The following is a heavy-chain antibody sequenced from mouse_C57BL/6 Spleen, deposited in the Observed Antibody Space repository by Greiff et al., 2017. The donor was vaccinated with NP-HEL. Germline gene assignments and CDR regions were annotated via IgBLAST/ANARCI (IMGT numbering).Heavy chain of an antibody. CDR1: GFTFSSYA. CDR2: ISDGGSYT. CDR3: ARDPPDDYDRRDYAMDY. V-gene: IGHV5-4*01. Sequence: EVNVVESGGGLVKPGGSLKLSCAASGFTFSSYAMSWVRQTPEKRLEWVATISDGGSYTYYPDNVKGRFTISRDNAKNNLYLQMSHLKSEDTAMYYCARDPPDDYDRRDYAMDYWGQGTSVTVSS. D-gene: IGHD2-4*01. J-gene: IGHJ4*01.